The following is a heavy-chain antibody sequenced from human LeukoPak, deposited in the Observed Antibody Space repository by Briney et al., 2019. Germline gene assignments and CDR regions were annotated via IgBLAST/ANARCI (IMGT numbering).Heavy chain of an antibody. J-gene: IGHJ4*02. Sequence: SETLSLTCTVSGGSISSSSYYWGWIRQPPGKGLEWIGSIYYSGSTYYNPSLKSRVTMSVDTSKNQFSLKLNSVTDTAVYYCASLRERSYYTRGFDYWGQGTLVTVSS. V-gene: IGHV4-39*01. CDR3: ASLRERSYYTRGFDY. CDR2: IYYSGST. D-gene: IGHD3-10*01. CDR1: GGSISSSSYY.